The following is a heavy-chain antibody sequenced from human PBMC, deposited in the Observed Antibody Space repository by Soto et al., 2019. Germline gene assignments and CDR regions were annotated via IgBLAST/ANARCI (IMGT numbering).Heavy chain of an antibody. V-gene: IGHV1-69*13. CDR2: IIPIFGTA. CDR1: GGTFSSYA. J-gene: IGHJ6*02. Sequence: ASVKVSCKASGGTFSSYAISWVRQAPGQGLEWMGGIIPIFGTANYAQKFQGRVTMTADEYKSTAYMELSSLRSEDTAVYSCARSPTPADYYYAMDVWAQGTTLTVSS. CDR3: ARSPTPADYYYAMDV.